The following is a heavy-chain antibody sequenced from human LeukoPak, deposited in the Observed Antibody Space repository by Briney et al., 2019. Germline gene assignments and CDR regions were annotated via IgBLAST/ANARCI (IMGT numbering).Heavy chain of an antibody. J-gene: IGHJ4*02. V-gene: IGHV1-24*01. D-gene: IGHD2-21*01. CDR1: GYSLTALS. Sequence: GASVKVSCKVSGYSLTALSMHWVRQAPGKGLEWMGGFDPEVGKTMYAEKLDGRLTVTDDTSTDTAYMQLSSLRLEDTAVYYCATDMVGYGGDVTCYSEAYWGQGTLVTVSS. CDR2: FDPEVGKT. CDR3: ATDMVGYGGDVTCYSEAY.